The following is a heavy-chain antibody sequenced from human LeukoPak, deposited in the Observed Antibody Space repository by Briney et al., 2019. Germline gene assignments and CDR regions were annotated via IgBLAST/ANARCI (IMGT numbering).Heavy chain of an antibody. Sequence: GGSLRLSCAASGFTVSSSYMSWVRQAPGKGLEWVSVIYSGGSTYYADSVKGRFTISRDNSKNTLYLQMNSLRAEDTAVYYCARDGGSSDFWSGYYTGNYYMDVWGKGTTVTVSS. CDR3: ARDGGSSDFWSGYYTGNYYMDV. V-gene: IGHV3-66*02. CDR1: GFTVSSSY. D-gene: IGHD3-3*01. J-gene: IGHJ6*03. CDR2: IYSGGST.